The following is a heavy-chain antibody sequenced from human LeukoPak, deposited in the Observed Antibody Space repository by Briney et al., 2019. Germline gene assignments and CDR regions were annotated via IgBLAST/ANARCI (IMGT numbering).Heavy chain of an antibody. CDR2: ISGSGSTI. CDR3: ARGTREYQLLALDY. D-gene: IGHD2-2*01. CDR1: GFTFSIYE. J-gene: IGHJ4*02. V-gene: IGHV3-48*03. Sequence: PGGSLRLSCVASGFTFSIYEMSWVRQAPGKGLEWLSYISGSGSTIYYADSVKGRFLISRDTAKDSLYLQMNSLRAEDTAVYYCARGTREYQLLALDYWGQGTLVTVSS.